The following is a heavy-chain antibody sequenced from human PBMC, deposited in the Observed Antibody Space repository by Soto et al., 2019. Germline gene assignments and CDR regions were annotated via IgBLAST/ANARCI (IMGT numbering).Heavy chain of an antibody. CDR1: GYTFTSYC. CDR3: ARDSRTDSRTTTDY. D-gene: IGHD4-17*01. V-gene: IGHV1-18*01. CDR2: ISAYNGNT. J-gene: IGHJ4*02. Sequence: ASVKLSCKASGYTFTSYCISWVRQAPGQGLEWMGWISAYNGNTNYAQKLQGRVTMTTDTSTSTAYMELRSLRSDDTAVYYCARDSRTDSRTTTDYWGQGTLVTVSS.